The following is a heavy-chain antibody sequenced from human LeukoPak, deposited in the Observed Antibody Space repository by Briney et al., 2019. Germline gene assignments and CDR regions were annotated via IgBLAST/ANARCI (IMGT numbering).Heavy chain of an antibody. D-gene: IGHD6-13*01. J-gene: IGHJ6*02. V-gene: IGHV1-46*01. CDR2: INPSGGST. Sequence: ASVKVSCKASGYTFTSYYMHWVRQAPGQGLEWMGIINPSGGSTSYAQKFQGRVTMTRDTSTSTVYMELSSLRSEDTAVYYCARENSSSWLRDYNYYGMDVWGQGTTVTVSS. CDR1: GYTFTSYY. CDR3: ARENSSSWLRDYNYYGMDV.